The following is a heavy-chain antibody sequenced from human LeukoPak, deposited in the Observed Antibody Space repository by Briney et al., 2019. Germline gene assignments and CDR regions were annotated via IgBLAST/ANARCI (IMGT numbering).Heavy chain of an antibody. Sequence: GGSLRLSCEASGFTFSSYEMNWVRQAPGKGLEWISYITTTGDRIQYADSVKGRFTISRDNSKNTLYLQMNSLRAEDTAVYYCARVGVAATLYAEYFQHWGQGTLVTVSS. CDR2: ITTTGDRI. CDR3: ARVGVAATLYAEYFQH. J-gene: IGHJ1*01. CDR1: GFTFSSYE. V-gene: IGHV3-48*03. D-gene: IGHD2-15*01.